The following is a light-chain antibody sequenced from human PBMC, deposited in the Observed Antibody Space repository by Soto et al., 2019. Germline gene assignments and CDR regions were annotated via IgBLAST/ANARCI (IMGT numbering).Light chain of an antibody. V-gene: IGKV3-20*01. CDR2: GAS. J-gene: IGKJ1*01. CDR3: QQYGSSSWT. CDR1: QTVSSSS. Sequence: EIVLTQSPGTLSLSPGERAALSCLASQTVSSSSLAWYQQKPGQAPRLLIYGASSRATGIPDRFSGSGSGTDFTLTISRLEPEDFAVYYCQQYGSSSWTFGQGTKVDIK.